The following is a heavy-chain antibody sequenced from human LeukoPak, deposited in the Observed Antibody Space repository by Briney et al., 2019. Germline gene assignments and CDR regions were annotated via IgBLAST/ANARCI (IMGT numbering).Heavy chain of an antibody. Sequence: PGGSLRLSXAASGFTFSSYSMNWVRQAPGKGLEWVSYISSSSSTIYYADSVKGRFTISRDNAKNSLYLQMNSLRAEDTAVYYCARDLDSSSSGYFQHWGQGTLVTVSS. V-gene: IGHV3-48*01. CDR3: ARDLDSSSSGYFQH. CDR2: ISSSSSTI. D-gene: IGHD6-6*01. J-gene: IGHJ1*01. CDR1: GFTFSSYS.